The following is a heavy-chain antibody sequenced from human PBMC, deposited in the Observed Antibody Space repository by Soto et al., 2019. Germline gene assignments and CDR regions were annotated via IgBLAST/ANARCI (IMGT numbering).Heavy chain of an antibody. CDR2: IYYSGST. CDR1: GGSISSGGYY. J-gene: IGHJ5*02. CDR3: ARANAVSRGRGEVPGIAAAGSSLADSKLRHLGFDP. Sequence: SETLSLTCTVSGGSISSGGYYWSWIRQHPGKGLEWIGYIYYSGSTYYNPSLKSRVTISVDTSKNQFSLKLSSVTAADTAVDYCARANAVSRGRGEVPGIAAAGSSLADSKLRHLGFDPWGQGTLVTVSS. D-gene: IGHD6-13*01. V-gene: IGHV4-31*03.